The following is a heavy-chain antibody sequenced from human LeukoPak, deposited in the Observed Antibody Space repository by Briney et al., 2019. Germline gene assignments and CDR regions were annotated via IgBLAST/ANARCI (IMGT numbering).Heavy chain of an antibody. J-gene: IGHJ3*02. V-gene: IGHV1-69*04. Sequence: ASVKVSCKASGYTFTSYGISWVRQAPGQGLEWMGRIIPILGIANYAQKFQGRVTITADKSTSTAYMELSSLRSEDTAVYYCARGDDGYLADAFDIWGQGTMVTVSS. D-gene: IGHD5-24*01. CDR1: GYTFTSYG. CDR3: ARGDDGYLADAFDI. CDR2: IIPILGIA.